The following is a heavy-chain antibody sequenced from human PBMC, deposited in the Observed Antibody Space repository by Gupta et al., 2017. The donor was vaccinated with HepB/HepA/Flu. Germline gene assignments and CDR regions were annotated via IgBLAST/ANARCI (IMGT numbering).Heavy chain of an antibody. CDR1: ESTFSTFW. J-gene: IGHJ4*02. CDR3: AREHSHGASH. Sequence: EVQLVESGGGVAQPGGSLRLPCAASESTFSTFWMSWVRQAPGKGLEWLANIGPDGNHIYYVDSVKGRFTISRDNAKNSLYLQRNGLRVEDTAVYHCAREHSHGASHWGQGTLVTVSS. CDR2: IGPDGNHI. V-gene: IGHV3-7*03. D-gene: IGHD1-26*01.